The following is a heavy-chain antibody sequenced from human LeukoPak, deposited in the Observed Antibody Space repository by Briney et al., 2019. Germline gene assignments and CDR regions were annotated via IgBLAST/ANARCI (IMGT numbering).Heavy chain of an antibody. D-gene: IGHD1-26*01. CDR2: IILIFGTA. CDR1: GGTFSSYA. CDR3: ASKGSRGDFDY. Sequence: ASVKVSCKASGGTFSSYAISWVRQAPGQGLEWMGGIILIFGTANYAQKFQGRVTITADESTSTAYMELSSLRSEDTAVYYCASKGSRGDFDYWGQGTLVTVSS. V-gene: IGHV1-69*01. J-gene: IGHJ4*02.